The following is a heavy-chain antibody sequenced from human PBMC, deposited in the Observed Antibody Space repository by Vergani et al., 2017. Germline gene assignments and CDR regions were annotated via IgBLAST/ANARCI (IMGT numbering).Heavy chain of an antibody. CDR3: ARDELAWFDP. D-gene: IGHD1-7*01. CDR2: IKQDGSEK. V-gene: IGHV3-7*01. CDR1: GFTFSSYS. J-gene: IGHJ5*02. Sequence: EVQLVESGGGLVQPGGSLRLSCAASGFTFSSYSMNWVRPAPGKGLESVANIKQDGSEKYYVDSVKGRFTISRDNAKNSLYLQMNSLRAEDTAVYYCARDELAWFDPWGQGTLVTVSS.